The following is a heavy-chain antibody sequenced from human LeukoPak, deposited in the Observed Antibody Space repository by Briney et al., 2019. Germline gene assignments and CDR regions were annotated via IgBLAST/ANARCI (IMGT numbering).Heavy chain of an antibody. CDR2: ISYDGSNK. J-gene: IGHJ4*02. CDR1: GFTFSSYG. CDR3: AKDHYYGSGSYYNRPLYFDY. D-gene: IGHD3-10*01. V-gene: IGHV3-30*18. Sequence: GGSLRLSCAASGFTFSSYGMHWIRQAPGKGLEWVAVISYDGSNKYYADSVKGRFTISRDNSKNTLYLQMNSLRAEDTAVYYCAKDHYYGSGSYYNRPLYFDYWGQGTLVTVSS.